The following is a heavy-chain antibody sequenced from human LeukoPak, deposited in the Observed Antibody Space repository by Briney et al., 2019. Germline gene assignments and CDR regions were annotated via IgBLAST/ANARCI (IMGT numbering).Heavy chain of an antibody. D-gene: IGHD3-22*01. V-gene: IGHV3-23*01. CDR2: ISGSGGST. CDR1: GFTFSSYA. Sequence: GGSLRLSCAASGFTFSSYAMSWVRQAPGKGLEWVSAISGSGGSTYCVDSVKGRITISRDNFKNTLYLQMNSLRAEDTAVYYCAKVRDYDSSGYSDYWGQGNLVTVSS. CDR3: AKVRDYDSSGYSDY. J-gene: IGHJ4*02.